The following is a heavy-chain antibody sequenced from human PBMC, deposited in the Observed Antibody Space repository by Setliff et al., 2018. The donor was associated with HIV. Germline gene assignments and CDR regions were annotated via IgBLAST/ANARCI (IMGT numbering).Heavy chain of an antibody. V-gene: IGHV4-61*02. J-gene: IGHJ4*02. Sequence: SETLSLTCTVSGDSISSDSFFWSWIRQPAGKGLEWIGRIYTSGGTNYNPSLKSRVTISIDTSKNQFSVKLTSVTAADTAVYYCARFCSGGSCPDYSGQGTLVTVS. CDR1: GDSISSDSFF. D-gene: IGHD2-15*01. CDR3: ARFCSGGSCPDY. CDR2: IYTSGGT.